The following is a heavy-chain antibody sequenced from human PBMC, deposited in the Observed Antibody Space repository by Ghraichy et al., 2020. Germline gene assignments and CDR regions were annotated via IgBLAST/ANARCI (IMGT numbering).Heavy chain of an antibody. V-gene: IGHV1-2*02. CDR1: GYTFVDYY. J-gene: IGHJ4*02. CDR3: AIRLVSGSNDLDY. D-gene: IGHD1-1*01. CDR2: SNPKSGDT. Sequence: ASVKVSCKASGYTFVDYYIYWVRQAPGQGLEWMGWSNPKSGDTDYAQKFQGRINMTRDTSISTAHMELSRLRSDDTAVYFCAIRLVSGSNDLDYWGQGTLITVSS.